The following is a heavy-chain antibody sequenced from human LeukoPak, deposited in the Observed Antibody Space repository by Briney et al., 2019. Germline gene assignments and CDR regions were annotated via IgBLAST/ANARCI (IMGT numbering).Heavy chain of an antibody. J-gene: IGHJ6*03. Sequence: SQTLSLTCAISGDSVSTNSAAWNWIRQSPSRGLEWLGRTYYSSKWYNDYAVSVKSRITINPDTSKNQFSLQLNSVTPEDTAVYYCARGRGEMATITGYYYYMDVWGKGTMVTVSS. V-gene: IGHV6-1*01. CDR1: GDSVSTNSAA. CDR2: TYYSSKWYN. D-gene: IGHD5-24*01. CDR3: ARGRGEMATITGYYYYMDV.